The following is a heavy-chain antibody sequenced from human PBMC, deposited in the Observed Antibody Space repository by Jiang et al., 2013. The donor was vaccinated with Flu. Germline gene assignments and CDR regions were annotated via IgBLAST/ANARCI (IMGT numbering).Heavy chain of an antibody. Sequence: AASGFTFSNAWMSWVRQAPGKGLEWVSAISGSGGSTYYADSVKGRFTISRDNSKNTLYLQMNSLRAGDTAVYYCAKGSPPGVTYYYYYGMDVWGQGTTVTVSS. D-gene: IGHD4-11*01. CDR2: ISGSGGST. J-gene: IGHJ6*02. CDR3: AKGSPPGVTYYYYYGMDV. CDR1: GFTFSNAW. V-gene: IGHV3-23*01.